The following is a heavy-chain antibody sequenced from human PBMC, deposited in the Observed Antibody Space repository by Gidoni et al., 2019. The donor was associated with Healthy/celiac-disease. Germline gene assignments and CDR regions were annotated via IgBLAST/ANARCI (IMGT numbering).Heavy chain of an antibody. CDR2: IWYDVSNK. J-gene: IGHJ6*02. CDR3: ARDPKKPGELKDYYYGMDV. Sequence: QVQLVESGGGVVQPGRSLRLSSAASGSSFSSYVMPWARQAPGKGLEWVAVIWYDVSNKYYADSVKGRFTISRDNSKNTLYLQMNSLRAEDTAVYYCARDPKKPGELKDYYYGMDVWGQGTTVTVSS. CDR1: GSSFSSYV. D-gene: IGHD1-26*01. V-gene: IGHV3-33*01.